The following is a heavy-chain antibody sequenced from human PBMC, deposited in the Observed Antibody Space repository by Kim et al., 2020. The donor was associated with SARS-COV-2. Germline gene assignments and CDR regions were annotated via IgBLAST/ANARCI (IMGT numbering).Heavy chain of an antibody. Sequence: NYNPSLKRRVTISVDKSKNQFSLKLSSVTAADTAVYYCAAQRQAWDAFDIWGQGTMVTVSS. V-gene: IGHV4-4*02. J-gene: IGHJ3*02. CDR3: AAQRQAWDAFDI.